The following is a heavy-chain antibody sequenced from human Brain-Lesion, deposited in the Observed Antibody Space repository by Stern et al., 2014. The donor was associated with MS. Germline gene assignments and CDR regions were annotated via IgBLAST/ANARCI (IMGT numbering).Heavy chain of an antibody. CDR3: ARENGYYDSSTFPPHFDY. V-gene: IGHV3-30*01. CDR2: TSFDGSKK. CDR1: GLTLSGYA. Sequence: VQLVESGGGVAQPGRSLRLACAPSGLTLSGYAMHWVRQAPGKGLEWVAGTSFDGSKKYYADSVKGRFTISRVKSNNTLYLQVNSLRAEDTAVYYCARENGYYDSSTFPPHFDYWGQGTLVTVSS. D-gene: IGHD3-22*01. J-gene: IGHJ4*02.